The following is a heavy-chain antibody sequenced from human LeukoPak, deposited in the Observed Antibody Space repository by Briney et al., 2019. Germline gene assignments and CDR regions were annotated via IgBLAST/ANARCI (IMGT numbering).Heavy chain of an antibody. V-gene: IGHV1-2*02. Sequence: GASVKVSCKASGYTFTRYYIHWSRQAPGQGLERMGWINPNGGGTKYAQKFQGRVTVTGDTSINTAYMELSRLKSDDTAVYFCARDPYYTNSFDYWGQGTLVTVSS. CDR3: ARDPYYTNSFDY. CDR2: INPNGGGT. J-gene: IGHJ4*02. D-gene: IGHD2/OR15-2a*01. CDR1: GYTFTRYY.